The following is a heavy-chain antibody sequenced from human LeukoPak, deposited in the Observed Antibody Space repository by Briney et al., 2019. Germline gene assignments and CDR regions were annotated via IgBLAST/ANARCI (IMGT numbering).Heavy chain of an antibody. CDR1: GFTFSSYG. CDR2: IWYDGSNK. Sequence: PGGSLRLSCAASGFTFSSYGMHWVRQAPGKGLEWVAVIWYDGSNKHYADSVKGRFTISRDNSKKTLYLQMNSLRAEDTAVYYCARERGDTGSLDAWGQGTTVTVSS. D-gene: IGHD5-18*01. CDR3: ARERGDTGSLDA. J-gene: IGHJ6*02. V-gene: IGHV3-33*01.